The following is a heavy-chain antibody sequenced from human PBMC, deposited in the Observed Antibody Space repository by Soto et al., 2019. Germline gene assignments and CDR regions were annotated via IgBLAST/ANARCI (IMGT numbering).Heavy chain of an antibody. CDR3: ARHSASQDAGSSGWFHYYYGMDV. Sequence: PGESLKISCKGSGYSFTSYWISWLRQMPGKGLEWMGRIDPSDSYTNYSPSFQGHVTISADKSISTAYLQWSSLKASDTAMYYCARHSASQDAGSSGWFHYYYGMDVWGQGTTVTVSS. V-gene: IGHV5-10-1*01. CDR1: GYSFTSYW. D-gene: IGHD6-19*01. J-gene: IGHJ6*02. CDR2: IDPSDSYT.